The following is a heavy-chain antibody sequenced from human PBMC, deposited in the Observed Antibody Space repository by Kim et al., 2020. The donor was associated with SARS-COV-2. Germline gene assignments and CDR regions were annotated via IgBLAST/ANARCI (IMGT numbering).Heavy chain of an antibody. V-gene: IGHV4-31*03. Sequence: SETLSLTCTVSGGSISSGGYYWSWIRQHPGKGLEWIGYIYYSGSTYYNPSLKSRVTISVDTSKNQFSLKLSSVTAADTAVYYCARRGLRGLRKVYYGMDVWGQGTTVTVSS. J-gene: IGHJ6*02. CDR1: GGSISSGGYY. CDR2: IYYSGST. D-gene: IGHD4-17*01. CDR3: ARRGLRGLRKVYYGMDV.